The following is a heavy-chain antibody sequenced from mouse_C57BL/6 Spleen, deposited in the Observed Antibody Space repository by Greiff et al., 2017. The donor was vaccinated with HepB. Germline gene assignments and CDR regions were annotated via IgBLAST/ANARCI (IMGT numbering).Heavy chain of an antibody. Sequence: VQLQQPGAELVKPGASVKMSCKASGYTFTSYWITWVKQRPGQGLEWIGDIYPGSGSTNYNEKFKSKATLTVDTSSSTAYMQLSSLTSEDSAVYYCARDLYYYGRGAMDYCGQGTSVTVSS. J-gene: IGHJ4*01. D-gene: IGHD1-1*01. CDR2: IYPGSGST. CDR3: ARDLYYYGRGAMDY. CDR1: GYTFTSYW. V-gene: IGHV1-55*01.